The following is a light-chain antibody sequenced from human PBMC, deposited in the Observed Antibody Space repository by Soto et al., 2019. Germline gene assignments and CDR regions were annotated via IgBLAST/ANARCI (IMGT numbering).Light chain of an antibody. J-gene: IGLJ1*01. CDR2: GVN. V-gene: IGLV2-8*01. CDR3: SSYAGSNNYV. CDR1: SSDIGGYNY. Sequence: QSVLTQPPSASGSPGQSVTISCTGTSSDIGGYNYVSWYQQHPGKGPKLIIYGVNKRPSGVPDRFSGSKSGNTSSLTVAGLQAEDEADYYCSSYAGSNNYVFGTGTKVTVL.